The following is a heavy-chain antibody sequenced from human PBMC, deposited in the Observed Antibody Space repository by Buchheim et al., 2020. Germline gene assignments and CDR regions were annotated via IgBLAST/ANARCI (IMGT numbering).Heavy chain of an antibody. CDR2: IYYSGST. D-gene: IGHD5-24*01. Sequence: QVQLQESGPGLVKPSQTLSLTCTVSGGSISSGGYYWSWIRQHPGKGLEWIGYIYYSGSTYYNPSLKSRVTISVDTSKNQFSLKLSSVTAADTAVYYCARGPAVSSLMATMHYYYYGMDVWGQGTT. V-gene: IGHV4-31*03. J-gene: IGHJ6*02. CDR1: GGSISSGGYY. CDR3: ARGPAVSSLMATMHYYYYGMDV.